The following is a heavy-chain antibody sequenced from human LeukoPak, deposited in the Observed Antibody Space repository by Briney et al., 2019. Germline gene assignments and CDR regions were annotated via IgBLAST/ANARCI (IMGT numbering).Heavy chain of an antibody. CDR2: IYYSGST. Sequence: SQTLSLTCTVSGGSISSGDYYWSWIRQPPGKGLEWIGYIYYSGSTYYNPSLKRRVTISVDTSKNQFSLKLSSVTAADTAVYYCARDLLNEGNHLDYWGQGTLVTVSS. D-gene: IGHD4-23*01. CDR3: ARDLLNEGNHLDY. CDR1: GGSISSGDYY. J-gene: IGHJ4*02. V-gene: IGHV4-30-4*01.